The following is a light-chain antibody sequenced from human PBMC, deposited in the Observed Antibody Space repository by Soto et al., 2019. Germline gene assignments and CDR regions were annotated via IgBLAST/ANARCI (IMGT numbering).Light chain of an antibody. Sequence: IVLPQSPGTLSLSPGERATLSCRASQSVSSSYLAWYQQKPGQAPRLLIYGASSRATGIPDRFSGSGSGTDFTLTISRLEPEDFAVYYCQQYGSSPSTFGQGTKV. CDR2: GAS. J-gene: IGKJ1*01. CDR3: QQYGSSPST. V-gene: IGKV3-20*01. CDR1: QSVSSSY.